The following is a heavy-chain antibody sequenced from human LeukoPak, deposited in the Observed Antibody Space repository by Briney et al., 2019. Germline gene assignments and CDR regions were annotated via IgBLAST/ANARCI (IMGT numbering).Heavy chain of an antibody. CDR2: ISSSGSTI. D-gene: IGHD3-22*01. J-gene: IGHJ6*03. CDR1: GFTFSSYE. V-gene: IGHV3-48*03. Sequence: PGGSLRLSCAASGFTFSSYEMNWVRQAPGKGLEWVSYISSSGSTIYYTDSVKGRFTISRDNAKNSLYLQMNSLRAEDTAVYYCARDRAAYGSSGYYPRDYYYMDVWGKGTTVTVSS. CDR3: ARDRAAYGSSGYYPRDYYYMDV.